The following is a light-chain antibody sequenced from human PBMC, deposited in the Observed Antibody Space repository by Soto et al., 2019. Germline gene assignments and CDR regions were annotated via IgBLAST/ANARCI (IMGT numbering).Light chain of an antibody. CDR2: DAS. V-gene: IGKV1-33*01. CDR1: QDINNY. CDR3: QQYDNLPPLT. Sequence: DIQMTQSPSSLSASVGDRVTITCQASQDINNYLNWYQQKPGKAPKLLIYDASNLETGVPSRFSGSGSGTDFTFTISRLQPEDLATYYCQQYDNLPPLTFGGGTKVEIK. J-gene: IGKJ4*01.